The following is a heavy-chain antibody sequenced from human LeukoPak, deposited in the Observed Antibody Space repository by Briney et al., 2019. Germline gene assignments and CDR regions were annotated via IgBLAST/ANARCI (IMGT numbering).Heavy chain of an antibody. CDR1: GGSFSGYS. CDR2: INHSGST. V-gene: IGHV4-34*01. Sequence: SETLSLTCAVYGGSFSGYSWSWIRQPPGKGLEWIGEINHSGSTNYNPSLKSRVTISVDTSKNQFSLKLSSVTAADTAVYYCARGSGSRYYYFDYWGQGTLVTVSS. J-gene: IGHJ4*02. CDR3: ARGSGSRYYYFDY. D-gene: IGHD3-10*01.